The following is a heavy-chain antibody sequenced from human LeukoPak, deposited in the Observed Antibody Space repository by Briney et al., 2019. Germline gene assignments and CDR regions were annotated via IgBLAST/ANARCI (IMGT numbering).Heavy chain of an antibody. J-gene: IGHJ3*02. CDR1: GFTFNSYS. Sequence: GGSLRLSCAASGFTFNSYSMNWVRQAPGKGLEWVSSISSSSSYIYYADSVKGRFTISRDNAKNSLYLQVNSLRAEDTAVYYCARGSRFGVVGRDAFDIWGQGTVVTVSS. D-gene: IGHD3-3*01. CDR3: ARGSRFGVVGRDAFDI. V-gene: IGHV3-21*01. CDR2: ISSSSSYI.